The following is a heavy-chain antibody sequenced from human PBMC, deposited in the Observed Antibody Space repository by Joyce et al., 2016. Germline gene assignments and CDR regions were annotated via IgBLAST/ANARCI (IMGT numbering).Heavy chain of an antibody. CDR3: VRERVPTIIEGWYYLDY. Sequence: QVQLQESGPGLVKPSETLSLTCTVSGGSISRYYWSWIRQPPGKGLEWIGYISNNGGTNYNPSLMIRVTMSVDTSKNQFSLRLSSVTAADTAVYYCVRERVPTIIEGWYYLDYWGQGTLVTVSS. CDR2: ISNNGGT. V-gene: IGHV4-59*01. J-gene: IGHJ4*02. D-gene: IGHD3-22*01. CDR1: GGSISRYY.